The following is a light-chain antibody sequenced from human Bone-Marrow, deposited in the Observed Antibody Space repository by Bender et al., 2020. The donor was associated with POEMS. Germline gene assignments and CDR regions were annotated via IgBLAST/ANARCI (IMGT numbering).Light chain of an antibody. J-gene: IGLJ3*02. V-gene: IGLV1-40*01. CDR2: GYN. Sequence: SVLTQPPSVSGAPGQRVTISCTGSSSNTGSGYDINWYQHLPGTAPKLLIYGYNNRPSGVPERFSGSKSDTSASLAITGLQAEDEADYYCQSYDSSLSGSVFGGGTKLTVL. CDR3: QSYDSSLSGSV. CDR1: SSNTGSGYD.